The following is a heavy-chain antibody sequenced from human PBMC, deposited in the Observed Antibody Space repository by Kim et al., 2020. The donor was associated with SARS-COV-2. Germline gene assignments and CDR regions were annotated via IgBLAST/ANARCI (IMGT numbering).Heavy chain of an antibody. D-gene: IGHD6-13*01. Sequence: IYYADSVKGRFTISRDNAKNSLYLQMNSLRAEDTAVYYCASIAAAGDFDYWGQGTLVTVSS. CDR3: ASIAAAGDFDY. V-gene: IGHV3-48*04. CDR2: I. J-gene: IGHJ4*02.